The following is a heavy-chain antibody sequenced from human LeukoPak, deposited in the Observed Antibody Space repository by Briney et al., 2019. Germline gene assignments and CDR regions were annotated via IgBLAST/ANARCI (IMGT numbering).Heavy chain of an antibody. CDR1: GGSISSGSYY. J-gene: IGHJ4*02. CDR2: IYTTGST. V-gene: IGHV4-61*02. D-gene: IGHD6-19*01. Sequence: SETLSLTCTVSGGSISSGSYYWSWIRQPAGKGLEWIGRIYTTGSTNYNPSLKSRVSMSVDTSKNQFSLRLNSVTAADTAVYFCARLQWLSTPFFDYWGQGTLVTVSS. CDR3: ARLQWLSTPFFDY.